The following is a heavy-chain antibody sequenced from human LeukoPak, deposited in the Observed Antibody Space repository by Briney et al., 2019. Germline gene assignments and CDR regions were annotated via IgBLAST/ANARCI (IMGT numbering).Heavy chain of an antibody. CDR1: GGTFSNYA. CDR3: AREIGDREFYFDY. Sequence: GASVKVSCKAFGGTFSNYAFSWVRQAPGQGLQWVGRIIPIVDVTHYAQNFKGRVTITADESTTTAYMELSILRSEDTAVYYCAREIGDREFYFDYWGQGTLVTVSS. CDR2: IIPIVDVT. V-gene: IGHV1-69*04. D-gene: IGHD2-21*01. J-gene: IGHJ4*02.